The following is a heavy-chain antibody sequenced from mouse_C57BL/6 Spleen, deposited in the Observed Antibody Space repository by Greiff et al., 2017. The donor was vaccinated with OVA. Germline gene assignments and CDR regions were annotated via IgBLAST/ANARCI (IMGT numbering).Heavy chain of an antibody. CDR3: ARPSFAY. CDR2: ISNGGGST. V-gene: IGHV5-12*01. Sequence: EVMLVESGGGLVQPGGSLKLSCAASGFTFSDYYMYWVRQTPEKRLEWVAYISNGGGSTYYPDTVKGRFTISRDSAKNTLYLQMSRLKSEDTAMYYCARPSFAYWGQGTLVTVSA. J-gene: IGHJ3*01. CDR1: GFTFSDYY.